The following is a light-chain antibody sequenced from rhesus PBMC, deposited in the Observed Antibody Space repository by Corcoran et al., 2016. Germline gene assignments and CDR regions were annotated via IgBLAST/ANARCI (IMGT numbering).Light chain of an antibody. V-gene: IGKV1-32*02. CDR1: PGISSY. J-gene: IGKJ2*01. Sequence: DIQMSQSPSSLSASVGDRVTITCRARPGISSYLNWYQQNPGKAPKLLIYYANSLASGVPSRFSGSGSGTEFTLTISSLQPEDFATDDCQQGNSNPYSFGQGTKVEIK. CDR2: YAN. CDR3: QQGNSNPYS.